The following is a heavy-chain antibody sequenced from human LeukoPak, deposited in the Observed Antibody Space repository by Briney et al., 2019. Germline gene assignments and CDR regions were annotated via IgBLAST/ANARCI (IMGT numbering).Heavy chain of an antibody. Sequence: GGSLRLSCAASGFTFSSYAMHWVRQAPGKGLEWVAVISYDGSNKYYADSVKGRFIISRDNSKNTLYLQMNSLRAEDTAVYYCARDGRYFLEWLTSYNWLDPWGQGTLVTVSS. V-gene: IGHV3-30-3*01. J-gene: IGHJ5*02. D-gene: IGHD3-3*01. CDR2: ISYDGSNK. CDR3: ARDGRYFLEWLTSYNWLDP. CDR1: GFTFSSYA.